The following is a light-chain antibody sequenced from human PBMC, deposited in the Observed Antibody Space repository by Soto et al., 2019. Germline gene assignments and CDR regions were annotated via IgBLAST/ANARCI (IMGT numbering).Light chain of an antibody. J-gene: IGKJ1*01. Sequence: EIVLTQSPGTLSLSPGERATLSCRASQSVATIYLAWYQQKPGQAPKLLMSGTSTRATGIPDRFSGSGSGTDFTLTINRLEPEDFAVYYCQQYGSSPRTFGHGTRV. CDR2: GTS. CDR1: QSVATIY. CDR3: QQYGSSPRT. V-gene: IGKV3-20*01.